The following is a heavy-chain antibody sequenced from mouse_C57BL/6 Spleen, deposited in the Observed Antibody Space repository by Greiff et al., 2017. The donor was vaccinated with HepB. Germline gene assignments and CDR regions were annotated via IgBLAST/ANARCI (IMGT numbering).Heavy chain of an antibody. CDR1: GYAFSSSW. CDR2: IYPGDGDT. D-gene: IGHD1-1*01. CDR3: AREDYYGRSYEAY. J-gene: IGHJ3*01. Sequence: VQLQQSGPELVKPGASVKISCKASGYAFSSSWMNWVKQRPGEGLEWIGRIYPGDGDTNYNGKFKGKATLTADKSSSTAYMQLSSLTSEDSAVYFVAREDYYGRSYEAYWGQGTLVTVSA. V-gene: IGHV1-82*01.